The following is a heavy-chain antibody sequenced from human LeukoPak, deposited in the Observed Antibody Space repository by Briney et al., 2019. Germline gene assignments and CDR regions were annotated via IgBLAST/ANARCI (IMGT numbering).Heavy chain of an antibody. Sequence: KPGGSLTLSCVASSFTFSSYTMNWLPQAPGQVLVWVLSINSSSSYIYYADTVKGRFTICRDNVKNSLYMQMNSLKAEDTAVYYCAKASSSMVRGVIIGVDYWGQGTLVTVSS. CDR2: INSSSSYI. CDR3: AKASSSMVRGVIIGVDY. J-gene: IGHJ4*02. V-gene: IGHV3-21*04. CDR1: SFTFSSYT. D-gene: IGHD3-10*01.